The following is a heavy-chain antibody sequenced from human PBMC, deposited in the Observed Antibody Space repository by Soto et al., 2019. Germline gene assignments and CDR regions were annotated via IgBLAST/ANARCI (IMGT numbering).Heavy chain of an antibody. V-gene: IGHV3-74*01. D-gene: IGHD1-26*01. Sequence: PGGSLRLSCAASGFTFSNSWMHWVRQVSGKGLEWVSRINADGTSTSYADSVKGRFSISRDNGKYALYLQMTSLRPEDTALYYCVKDISGAYSGLNYDAWGQGTLVTVSS. CDR2: INADGTST. CDR3: VKDISGAYSGLNYDA. CDR1: GFTFSNSW. J-gene: IGHJ4*02.